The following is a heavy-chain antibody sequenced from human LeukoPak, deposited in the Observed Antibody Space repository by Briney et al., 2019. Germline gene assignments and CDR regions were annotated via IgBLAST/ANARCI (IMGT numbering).Heavy chain of an antibody. CDR2: IYYSGST. J-gene: IGHJ4*02. CDR3: ARELSGSYYLDY. D-gene: IGHD1-26*01. Sequence: PSETLSLTCTVSGGSISSYYWSWIRPPPGKGLEWIGYIYYSGSTNYNPFLKSRVTISVDTSKNQFSLKLSSVTAADTAVYYCARELSGSYYLDYWGQGTLVTVSS. CDR1: GGSISSYY. V-gene: IGHV4-59*01.